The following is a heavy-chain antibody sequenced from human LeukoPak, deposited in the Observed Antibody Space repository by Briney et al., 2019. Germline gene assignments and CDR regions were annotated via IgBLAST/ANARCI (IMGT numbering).Heavy chain of an antibody. CDR2: INHSGST. CDR3: ARGGPLGYRSGGSCNGTLDP. J-gene: IGHJ5*02. D-gene: IGHD2-15*01. V-gene: IGHV4-34*01. CDR1: GGSFSGYY. Sequence: SETLSLTCAVYGGSFSGYYWSWIRQPPGKGLEWIGEINHSGSTNYNPSLKSRVTISVDTSKNQFSLKLSSVTAADTAVYYCARGGPLGYRSGGSCNGTLDPWGQGTLVTVSS.